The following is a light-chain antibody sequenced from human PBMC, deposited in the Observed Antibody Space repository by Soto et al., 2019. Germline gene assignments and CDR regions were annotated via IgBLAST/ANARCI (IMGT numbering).Light chain of an antibody. CDR2: KAS. J-gene: IGKJ1*01. Sequence: DIPMTQSPSTLSASVGDRVTITCRASQSISSWLAWYQQKPGKAPNLLIYKASNLESGVPSRFSGSGSGTEFTLTISSLQPDDFATFYCQQYNTYPWTFGQGTKVEIK. CDR1: QSISSW. CDR3: QQYNTYPWT. V-gene: IGKV1-5*03.